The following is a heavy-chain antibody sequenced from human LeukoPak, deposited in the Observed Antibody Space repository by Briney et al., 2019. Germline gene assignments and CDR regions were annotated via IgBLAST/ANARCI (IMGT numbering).Heavy chain of an antibody. J-gene: IGHJ3*02. Sequence: SETLSLTCTVSGGSISSYYWSWIRQPAGKGLEWIGRIYTSGSTNYNPSLKSRVTMSVDTSKNQFSLKLSSVTAADTAVYYCARQGLGEFRDAFDIWGQGTMVTVSS. D-gene: IGHD3-16*01. V-gene: IGHV4-4*07. CDR1: GGSISSYY. CDR3: ARQGLGEFRDAFDI. CDR2: IYTSGST.